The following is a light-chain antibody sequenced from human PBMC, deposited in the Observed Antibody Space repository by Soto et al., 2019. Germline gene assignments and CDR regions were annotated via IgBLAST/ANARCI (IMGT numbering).Light chain of an antibody. CDR1: QKTXFW. J-gene: IGKJ4*01. V-gene: IGKV1-5*01. CDR3: PQSAMRTRP. Sequence: VTQYACTLSESVGGRVTITCRASQKTXFWMDWYHHKSVKAPTLSIDDXSSFARGRPSSFSGSGSGADFTPTISSLQSDDCDRYYWPQSAMRTRPVAGGTKVAIK. CDR2: DXS.